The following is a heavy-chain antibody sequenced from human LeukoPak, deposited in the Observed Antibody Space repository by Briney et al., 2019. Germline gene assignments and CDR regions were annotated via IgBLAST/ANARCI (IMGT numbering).Heavy chain of an antibody. Sequence: PSETLSLTCTVSGGSISSYYWSWIRQPAGKGLEWIGRIYTSGSTNYNPSLKSRVTISVDTSKNQFSLKLSSVTAADTAVYYCARRRYCSSTSCYMRSRWFDPWGQGTLVTVSS. CDR1: GGSISSYY. CDR3: ARRRYCSSTSCYMRSRWFDP. V-gene: IGHV4-4*07. D-gene: IGHD2-2*02. J-gene: IGHJ5*02. CDR2: IYTSGST.